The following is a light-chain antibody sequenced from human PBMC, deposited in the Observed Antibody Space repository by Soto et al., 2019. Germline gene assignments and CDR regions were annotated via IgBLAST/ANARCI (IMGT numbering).Light chain of an antibody. V-gene: IGKV3-11*01. CDR3: QQRSNWPSIT. J-gene: IGKJ5*01. CDR1: QSISDT. CDR2: DAS. Sequence: EFVLTQSPATLSLSPGERATLSCRASQSISDTLAWYQQKPGQAPRLLIYDASNRATGIPARFSGSGSGTDFTLTINSLEPEDFAVYYCQQRSNWPSITFGQGTRLEI.